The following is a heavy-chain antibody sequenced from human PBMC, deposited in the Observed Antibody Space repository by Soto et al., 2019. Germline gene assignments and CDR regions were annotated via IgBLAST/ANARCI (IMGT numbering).Heavy chain of an antibody. J-gene: IGHJ6*01. CDR1: VFTFIDYY. Sequence: SXRLSCSSSVFTFIDYYISWIRHAPGKGLECVSYISSSGSTIYYADSVKGRFTISRDNAKKSLYLQMNSLRAEDTAVYYCARDGDTRRYFDWLTQHVAYGMEVWGQGTTV. V-gene: IGHV3-11*01. D-gene: IGHD3-9*01. CDR2: ISSSGSTI. CDR3: ARDGDTRRYFDWLTQHVAYGMEV.